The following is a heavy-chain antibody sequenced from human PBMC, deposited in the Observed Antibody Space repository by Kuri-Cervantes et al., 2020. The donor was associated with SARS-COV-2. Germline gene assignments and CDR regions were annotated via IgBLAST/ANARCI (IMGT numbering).Heavy chain of an antibody. Sequence: SVKVSCKASGGTFSSYAISWVRQAPGQGLEWMGGIIPIFGTANYAQKFQGRLTVTADDSTSIAYMELSSLSSEDTAVYYCGRGRLRGVPNYYYYYMEVWGKGTTVTVSS. V-gene: IGHV1-69*13. CDR2: IIPIFGTA. CDR1: GGTFSSYA. CDR3: GRGRLRGVPNYYYYYMEV. D-gene: IGHD3-10*01. J-gene: IGHJ6*03.